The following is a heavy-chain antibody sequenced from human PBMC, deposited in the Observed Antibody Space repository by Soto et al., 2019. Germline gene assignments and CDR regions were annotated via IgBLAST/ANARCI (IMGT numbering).Heavy chain of an antibody. CDR3: ARDIGSYAYGEGY. D-gene: IGHD2-21*01. CDR1: GGSINSYW. Sequence: SETLSLTCSVSGGSINSYWWSWIRQPAGKGLEWIGRVYSSGTTDYNPSLNSRATMSVETSKNQFSLKLSSVTAADTDVYYCARDIGSYAYGEGYWGQGIQVTVS. J-gene: IGHJ4*02. V-gene: IGHV4-4*07. CDR2: VYSSGTT.